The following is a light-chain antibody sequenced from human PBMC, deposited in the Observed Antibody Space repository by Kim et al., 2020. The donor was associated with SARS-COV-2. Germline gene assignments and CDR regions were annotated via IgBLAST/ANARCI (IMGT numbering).Light chain of an antibody. V-gene: IGLV2-14*03. J-gene: IGLJ2*01. Sequence: SITNSCTGTSSDVGGYNYVSWYQQHPGKAPKLMIYDVSNRPSGVSNRFSGSKSGNTASLTISGLQAEDEADYYCSSYTSSSTPYVVFGGGTQLTVL. CDR3: SSYTSSSTPYVV. CDR1: SSDVGGYNY. CDR2: DVS.